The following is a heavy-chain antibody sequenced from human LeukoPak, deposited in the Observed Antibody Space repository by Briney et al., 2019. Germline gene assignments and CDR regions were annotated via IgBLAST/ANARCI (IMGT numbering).Heavy chain of an antibody. J-gene: IGHJ4*02. CDR2: IYYSGST. CDR1: GGSISSYY. CDR3: ARLRSGSVDY. Sequence: SETLSLTCTVSGGSISSYYWSWIRQPPGKGLEWIGYIYYSGSTNYNPSLKSRVTISVDTSKNQFSLKLSSVTAADTAVYYCARLRSGSVDYWGQGTLVTVSS. V-gene: IGHV4-59*08. D-gene: IGHD3-22*01.